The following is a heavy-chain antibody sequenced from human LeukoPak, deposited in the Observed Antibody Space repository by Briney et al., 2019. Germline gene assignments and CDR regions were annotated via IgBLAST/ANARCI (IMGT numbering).Heavy chain of an antibody. J-gene: IGHJ1*01. CDR1: GSSISSYY. V-gene: IGHV4-59*08. Sequence: SETLSLTCTVAGSSISSYYWSLIRQPPGKGLEWIGYIYYSGSTNYNPSLKSRVTISVDTSKNQFSLKLSSVTAADTAVYYCARHYPTVTTEYFQHWGQGTLVTVSS. D-gene: IGHD4-17*01. CDR3: ARHYPTVTTEYFQH. CDR2: IYYSGST.